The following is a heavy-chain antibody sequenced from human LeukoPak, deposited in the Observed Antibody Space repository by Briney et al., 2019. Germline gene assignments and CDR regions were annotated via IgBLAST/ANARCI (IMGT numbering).Heavy chain of an antibody. J-gene: IGHJ3*02. D-gene: IGHD3-10*01. CDR2: ISGSGSVS. CDR1: GFTFSSYW. Sequence: GGSLRLSCAASGFTFSSYWMHWVRQAPGRGLEWISYISGSGSVSYYEDSVKGRFTISRDNAKNSLYLQMNSLRDEDTALYYCARDGGFGFLAAFDIWGQGTMVSVSS. V-gene: IGHV3-48*02. CDR3: ARDGGFGFLAAFDI.